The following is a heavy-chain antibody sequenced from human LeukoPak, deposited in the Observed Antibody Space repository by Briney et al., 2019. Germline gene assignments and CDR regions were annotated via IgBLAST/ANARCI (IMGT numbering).Heavy chain of an antibody. CDR2: INTNSGGT. J-gene: IGHJ4*02. CDR3: ARLSDGYNAY. D-gene: IGHD5-24*01. Sequence: ASVKVSCKASGYTFTNYYIHWVRQAPGQGLEWMGGINTNSGGTNYAQKFQGRVIMTRDTYISTAYMELSRLKSDDTGVVYCARLSDGYNAYWGQGTLVTVSS. CDR1: GYTFTNYY. V-gene: IGHV1-2*02.